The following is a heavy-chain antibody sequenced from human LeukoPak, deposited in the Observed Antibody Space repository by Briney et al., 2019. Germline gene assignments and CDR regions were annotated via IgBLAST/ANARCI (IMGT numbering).Heavy chain of an antibody. CDR3: ARAYSGSYFYFDY. J-gene: IGHJ4*02. CDR1: GYTFTGNY. V-gene: IGHV1-2*02. CDR2: INPNSGGT. D-gene: IGHD1-26*01. Sequence: ASVKVSCKASGYTFTGNYMHWVRQAPGQGLEWMGWINPNSGGTNYAQKFQGRVTMTRDTSISTAYMELSRLRSDDTAVYYRARAYSGSYFYFDYWGQGTLVTVSS.